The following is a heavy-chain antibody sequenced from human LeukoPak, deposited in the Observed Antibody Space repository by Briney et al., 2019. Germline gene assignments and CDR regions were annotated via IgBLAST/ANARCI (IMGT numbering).Heavy chain of an antibody. Sequence: GGSLRLSCAASGFTFSNSAMSWVRQAPGKGLEWVSGINWNGGSTGYADSVKGRFTISRDNAKNSLYLQMNSLRAEDTALYYCAREPYCSSTSCYRFDYWGQGTLVTVSS. CDR2: INWNGGST. CDR3: AREPYCSSTSCYRFDY. CDR1: GFTFSNSA. D-gene: IGHD2-2*02. V-gene: IGHV3-20*04. J-gene: IGHJ4*02.